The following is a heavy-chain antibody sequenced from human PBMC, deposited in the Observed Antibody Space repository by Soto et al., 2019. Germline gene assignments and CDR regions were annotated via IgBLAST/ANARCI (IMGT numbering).Heavy chain of an antibody. D-gene: IGHD3-10*01. CDR2: TYYRSKWYN. J-gene: IGHJ4*02. V-gene: IGHV6-1*01. CDR1: GDSVSSNSAA. CDR3: ARAAAGAGTLMFDY. Sequence: SQTLSLTCAISGDSVSSNSAAWNWIRLSPSRGLEWLGRTYYRSKWYNDYAVSVKSRITINPDTSKNQFSLQLNSVTPEDTALYYCARAAAGAGTLMFDYWGQGTLVTVS.